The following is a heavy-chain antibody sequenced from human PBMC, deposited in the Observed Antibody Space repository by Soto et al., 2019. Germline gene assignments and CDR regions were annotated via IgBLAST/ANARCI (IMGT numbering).Heavy chain of an antibody. Sequence: SLRLSCAASGFTFSSYGMHWVRQAPGKGLEWVAVIWYDGSNKYYADSVKGRFTISRDNSKNTLYLQMNSLRAEDTAVYYCARAYSGSYYGPYYYYYYGMDVWGQGTTVTVS. CDR1: GFTFSSYG. CDR2: IWYDGSNK. CDR3: ARAYSGSYYGPYYYYYYGMDV. V-gene: IGHV3-33*01. J-gene: IGHJ6*02. D-gene: IGHD1-26*01.